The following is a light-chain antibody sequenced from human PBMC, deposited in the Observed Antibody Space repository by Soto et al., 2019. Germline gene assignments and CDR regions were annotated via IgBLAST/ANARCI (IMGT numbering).Light chain of an antibody. CDR1: QSVSTS. V-gene: IGKV3-15*01. CDR3: QQYIHGYT. CDR2: SAS. J-gene: IGKJ2*01. Sequence: EVVRTQSQATMSVVPGERGTLSCRARQSVSTSLAWYQQKRCQAPRLLIYSASTRATGIPARFSGSGSGTEFTLTISSLESEDFAVYYCQQYIHGYTFRQGTELEIK.